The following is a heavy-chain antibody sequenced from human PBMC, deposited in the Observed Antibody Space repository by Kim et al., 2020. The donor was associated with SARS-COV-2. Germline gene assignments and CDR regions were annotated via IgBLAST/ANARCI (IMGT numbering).Heavy chain of an antibody. CDR2: ISGSGGST. D-gene: IGHD2-2*01. Sequence: GGSLRLSCAASGFTFSSYAMSWVRQAPGKGLEWVSAISGSGGSTYYADSVKGRFTISRDNSKNTLYLQMNSLRAEDTAVYYCAKLDCSSTSCYGLYYYGMDVWGQGTPVTVSS. CDR1: GFTFSSYA. CDR3: AKLDCSSTSCYGLYYYGMDV. J-gene: IGHJ6*02. V-gene: IGHV3-23*01.